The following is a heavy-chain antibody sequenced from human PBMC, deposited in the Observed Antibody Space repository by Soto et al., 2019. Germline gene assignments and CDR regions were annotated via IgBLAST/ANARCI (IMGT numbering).Heavy chain of an antibody. CDR1: GGSISSGGYS. J-gene: IGHJ4*02. CDR2: IYHSGST. CDR3: ARSLRGTPYYFDY. D-gene: IGHD3-16*01. Sequence: LSLTCAVSGGSISSGGYSWSWIRQPPGKGLEWIGYIYHSGSTYYNPSLKSRVTISVDRSKNQFSLKLSSVTAADTAVYYCARSLRGTPYYFDYWGQGTLVTVSS. V-gene: IGHV4-30-2*01.